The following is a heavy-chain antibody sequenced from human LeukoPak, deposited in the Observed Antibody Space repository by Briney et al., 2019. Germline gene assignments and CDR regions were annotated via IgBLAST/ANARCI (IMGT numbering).Heavy chain of an antibody. J-gene: IGHJ4*02. CDR2: INPNSGGT. Sequence: ASVKVSCKASGYTFTGYYMHWVRQAPGQGLEWMGWINPNSGGTNYAQKFQGRVTMTRDTSISTAYMELRSLRSDDTAVYYCARLYGDYVAGDYWGQGTLVTVSS. V-gene: IGHV1-2*02. D-gene: IGHD4-17*01. CDR3: ARLYGDYVAGDY. CDR1: GYTFTGYY.